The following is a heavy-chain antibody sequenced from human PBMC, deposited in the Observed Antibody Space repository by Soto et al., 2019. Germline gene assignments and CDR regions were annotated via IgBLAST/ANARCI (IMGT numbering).Heavy chain of an antibody. V-gene: IGHV3-23*01. Sequence: GGSLRLSCAASGFTFSSYAMSWVRQAPGKGLEWVSAISGSGGSTYYADSVKGRFTISRDNSKNTLYLQMNSLRAEDTAVYYCAKAESTNYYDSSGYYPAFDIWGQGTMVTVSS. CDR3: AKAESTNYYDSSGYYPAFDI. D-gene: IGHD3-22*01. J-gene: IGHJ3*02. CDR1: GFTFSSYA. CDR2: ISGSGGST.